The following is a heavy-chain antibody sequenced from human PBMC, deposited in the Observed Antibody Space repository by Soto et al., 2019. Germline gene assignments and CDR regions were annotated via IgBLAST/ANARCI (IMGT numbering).Heavy chain of an antibody. Sequence: SETLSLTCTVSGGSVSSGSYYWSWIRQPPGKGLEWIGYIYYSGSTNYNPSLKSRVTISVDTSKNQFSLKLSSVTAADTAVYYCARGRGYSSGWYPTEFNWFNPWGQGTLVTVSS. D-gene: IGHD6-19*01. CDR2: IYYSGST. CDR3: ARGRGYSSGWYPTEFNWFNP. CDR1: GGSVSSGSYY. J-gene: IGHJ5*02. V-gene: IGHV4-61*01.